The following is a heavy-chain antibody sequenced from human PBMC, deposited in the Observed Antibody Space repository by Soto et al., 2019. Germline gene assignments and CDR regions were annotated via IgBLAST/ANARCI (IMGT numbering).Heavy chain of an antibody. CDR2: IYYSGST. V-gene: IGHV4-30-4*01. D-gene: IGHD6-19*01. CDR1: GGSISSGDYY. J-gene: IGHJ4*02. Sequence: SETLSLTCTVSGGSISSGDYYWSWIRQPPGKGLEWIGYIYYSGSTYYNPSLKSRVTISVDTSKNQFPLKLSSVTAADTAVYYCARVNSSGWSLAYWGQGTLVTVSS. CDR3: ARVNSSGWSLAY.